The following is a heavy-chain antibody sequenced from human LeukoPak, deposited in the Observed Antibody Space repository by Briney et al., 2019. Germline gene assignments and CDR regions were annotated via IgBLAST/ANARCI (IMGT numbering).Heavy chain of an antibody. CDR1: GGSFSGYY. V-gene: IGHV4-34*01. CDR3: ARGGRTDSYKVRGPSPDY. CDR2: INHSGST. Sequence: KSSETLSLTCAVYGGSFSGYYWSWIRQPPGKGLEWIGEINHSGSTNYNPSLKSRVTISVDTSKNQFSLKLSSVTAADTAVYYCARGGRTDSYKVRGPSPDYWGQGTLVTVSS. D-gene: IGHD3-10*01. J-gene: IGHJ4*02.